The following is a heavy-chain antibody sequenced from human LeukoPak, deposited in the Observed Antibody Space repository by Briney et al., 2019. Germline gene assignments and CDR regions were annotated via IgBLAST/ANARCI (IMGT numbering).Heavy chain of an antibody. D-gene: IGHD6-25*01. CDR1: GFTFSSYW. V-gene: IGHV3-74*01. CDR2: INSDGSST. J-gene: IGHJ4*02. Sequence: GGSLRPSCAASGFTFSSYWMHWVRQAPGKGLVWVSRINSDGSSTSYADSVKGRFTISRDNAKNTLYLQMNSLRAEDTAVYYCATSRRLNYFDYWGQGTLVTVSS. CDR3: ATSRRLNYFDY.